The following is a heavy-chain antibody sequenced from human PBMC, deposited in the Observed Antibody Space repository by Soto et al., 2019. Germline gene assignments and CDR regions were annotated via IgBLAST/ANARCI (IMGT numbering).Heavy chain of an antibody. CDR2: ISGSGGST. Sequence: GGSLRLSCAASGFNFSSYAMNCVRQAPGKGLEWVSAISGSGGSTYYADSVKGRFTISRDNSKNTLYLQMNSLRAEDTAVYYCAHSSGWTNKVYGLDVWGQGTTVTVSS. J-gene: IGHJ6*02. V-gene: IGHV3-23*01. D-gene: IGHD6-19*01. CDR3: AHSSGWTNKVYGLDV. CDR1: GFNFSSYA.